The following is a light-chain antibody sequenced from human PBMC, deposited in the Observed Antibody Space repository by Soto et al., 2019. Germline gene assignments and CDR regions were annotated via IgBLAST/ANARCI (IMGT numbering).Light chain of an antibody. Sequence: IEMRQSPLSLPVNPGEPASISCRSSQSLLFTYGNTHLDWYLQKPGQSPQLLMYLGTIRAAGVPDRFSGSGAGTDFTLKISRVEAEDVGIYYCMQTLLMPHTFGQGTKLEI. J-gene: IGKJ2*01. CDR1: QSLLFTYGNTH. CDR3: MQTLLMPHT. CDR2: LGT. V-gene: IGKV2-28*01.